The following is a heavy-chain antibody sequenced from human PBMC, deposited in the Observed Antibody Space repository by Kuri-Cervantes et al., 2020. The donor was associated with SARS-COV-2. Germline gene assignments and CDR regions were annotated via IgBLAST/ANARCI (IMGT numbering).Heavy chain of an antibody. V-gene: IGHV3-23*01. D-gene: IGHD3-3*01. Sequence: LSLTCAASGFTFSSYAMNWVRQAPGKGLEWVSVVSGSGGSTYYADSVKGRFTISRDNSKNTLYLQMNSLRAEDTAVYYCARGTRGITIFGVVLDVWGKGTTVTVSS. J-gene: IGHJ6*04. CDR3: ARGTRGITIFGVVLDV. CDR1: GFTFSSYA. CDR2: VSGSGGST.